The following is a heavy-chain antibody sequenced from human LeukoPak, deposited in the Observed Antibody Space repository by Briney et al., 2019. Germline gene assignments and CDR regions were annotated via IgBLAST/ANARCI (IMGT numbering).Heavy chain of an antibody. J-gene: IGHJ4*02. D-gene: IGHD3-10*01. CDR2: IGSSGNT. CDR1: GFTFSGYG. V-gene: IGHV3-23*01. Sequence: GGSLRLSCAAPGFTFSGYGMSWVRQAPGKGLEWVSGIGSSGNTWYADSVKGRFTISRDNSKNTLYLQMNSLRAEDTAVYYCAKYMVRGVYYFDYWGQGTLVTVSS. CDR3: AKYMVRGVYYFDY.